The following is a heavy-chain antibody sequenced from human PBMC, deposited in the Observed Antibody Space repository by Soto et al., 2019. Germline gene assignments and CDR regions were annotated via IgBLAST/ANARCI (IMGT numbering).Heavy chain of an antibody. D-gene: IGHD3-16*01. V-gene: IGHV3-30*18. J-gene: IGHJ5*02. CDR1: GFTFSSYG. Sequence: GESLRLSCASSGFTFSSYGMHWVRQAPGKGLEWVAVISYDGSNKYYTDSVKGRFTISRDNSTNTLYLQMNSLRAEDTAVYCRAKEPNTEGAFGQRFVPWGQGTL. CDR2: ISYDGSNK. CDR3: AKEPNTEGAFGQRFVP.